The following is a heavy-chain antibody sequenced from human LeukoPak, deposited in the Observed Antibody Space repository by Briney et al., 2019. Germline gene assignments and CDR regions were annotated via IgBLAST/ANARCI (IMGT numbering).Heavy chain of an antibody. Sequence: GESLKISCKGSGYSFTSYWIGWVRPMPGKGLEWMGIIYPGDSDTRYSPSFQGQVTISADKSISTAYLQWSSLKASDTAMYYCARHRAILHSNRDGRKPNWYFDLWGRGTLVTVSS. J-gene: IGHJ2*01. V-gene: IGHV5-51*01. CDR1: GYSFTSYW. CDR3: ARHRAILHSNRDGRKPNWYFDL. CDR2: IYPGDSDT. D-gene: IGHD5-24*01.